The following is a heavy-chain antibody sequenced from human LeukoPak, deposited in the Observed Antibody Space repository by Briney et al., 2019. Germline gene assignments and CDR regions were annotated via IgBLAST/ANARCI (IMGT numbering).Heavy chain of an antibody. J-gene: IGHJ6*03. CDR1: GFTFSSYG. CDR2: IRYDGSNK. CDR3: AKFSNSGYTYYYYMDV. Sequence: GGSLRLSCAASGFTFSSYGMHWVRQAPGKGLEWVAFIRYDGSNKYYADSVKGRFTISRDNSKNTLYLQVNSLRAEDTAVYYCAKFSNSGYTYYYYMDVWGKGTTVTVSS. V-gene: IGHV3-30*02. D-gene: IGHD5-12*01.